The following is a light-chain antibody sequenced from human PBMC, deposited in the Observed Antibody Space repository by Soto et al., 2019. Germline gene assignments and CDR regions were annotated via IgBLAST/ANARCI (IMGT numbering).Light chain of an antibody. CDR3: QSYDSSLSV. CDR1: SSNIGAGYD. V-gene: IGLV1-40*01. J-gene: IGLJ1*01. CDR2: GNS. Sequence: QSVLTQPPSVSGAPGQRVTISCTGSSSNIGAGYDVHWYQQLPGTAPKLLIYGNSNRPSGVPDRFSGSKSGTSASLAIPGLQAEDEAYYYCQSYDSSLSVFGTGTKLTVL.